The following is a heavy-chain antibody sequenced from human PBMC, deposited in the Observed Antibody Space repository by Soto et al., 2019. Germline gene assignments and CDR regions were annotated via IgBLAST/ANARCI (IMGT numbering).Heavy chain of an antibody. J-gene: IGHJ4*02. Sequence: GGSLRLSCTVSGFAFNNYGINWVRQAPGKGLEWVSSISKSDYTYYSDSVKGRFAISRDNAKSSVSLQMDTLRVEDTAVYYCAREDSIIIPAVSDFWGQGTLVTVSS. CDR1: GFAFNNYG. CDR2: ISKSDYT. D-gene: IGHD2-2*01. V-gene: IGHV3-21*01. CDR3: AREDSIIIPAVSDF.